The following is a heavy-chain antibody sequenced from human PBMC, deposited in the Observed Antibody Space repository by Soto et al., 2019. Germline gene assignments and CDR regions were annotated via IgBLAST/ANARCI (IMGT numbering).Heavy chain of an antibody. D-gene: IGHD4-17*01. V-gene: IGHV1-18*01. Sequence: QVQLVQSGAEVKNPGASVKVSCKASGYIFTTHGITWVRQAPGQGLEWMGWIRTNNGDTNYAQKFQDRVAMTTDTSTTTAYMDLTSLRFDDTAVYYCARGAYGDQHDYWGQGTLVTVSS. CDR1: GYIFTTHG. J-gene: IGHJ4*02. CDR2: IRTNNGDT. CDR3: ARGAYGDQHDY.